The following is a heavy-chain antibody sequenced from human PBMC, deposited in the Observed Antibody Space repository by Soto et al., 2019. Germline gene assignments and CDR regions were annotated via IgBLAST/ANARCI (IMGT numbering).Heavy chain of an antibody. Sequence: GESLKISCKGSGYSFTSYWIGWVRQMPGKGLEWMGIIYPGDSDTRYSPSFQGQVTISADKSISTAYLQWSSLKASDTAMYYCASSVAPHYYYYYGMDVWGQGTTVTVSS. CDR2: IYPGDSDT. CDR3: ASSVAPHYYYYYGMDV. CDR1: GYSFTSYW. V-gene: IGHV5-51*01. D-gene: IGHD6-19*01. J-gene: IGHJ6*02.